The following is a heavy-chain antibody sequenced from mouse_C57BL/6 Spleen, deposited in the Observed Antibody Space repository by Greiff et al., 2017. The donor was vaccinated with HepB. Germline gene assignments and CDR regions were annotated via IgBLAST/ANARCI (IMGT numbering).Heavy chain of an antibody. CDR2: IHPNSGST. CDR1: GYTFTSYW. D-gene: IGHD2-2*01. Sequence: QVQLQQPGAELVKPGASVKLSCKASGYTFTSYWMHWVKQRPGQGLEWIGMIHPNSGSTNYNEKFKSKATLTVDKSSSTAYMQLSSLTSEDSAVYYCARWYGGYDVGAMDYWGQGTSVTVSS. J-gene: IGHJ4*01. CDR3: ARWYGGYDVGAMDY. V-gene: IGHV1-64*01.